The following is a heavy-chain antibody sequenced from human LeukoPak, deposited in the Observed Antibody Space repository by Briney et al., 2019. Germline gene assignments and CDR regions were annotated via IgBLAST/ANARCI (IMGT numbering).Heavy chain of an antibody. J-gene: IGHJ4*02. V-gene: IGHV1-69*06. CDR1: GGTFSSYA. CDR2: SIPIFGTA. CDR3: ARDRGCSSTSCSFDY. D-gene: IGHD2-2*01. Sequence: ASVKVSFKASGGTFSSYAISWVRQAPGQGLEWMGGSIPIFGTANYAKKFQGRVTITADKSTSTAYMELSSLRSEDTAVYYCARDRGCSSTSCSFDYWGQGALVTVSS.